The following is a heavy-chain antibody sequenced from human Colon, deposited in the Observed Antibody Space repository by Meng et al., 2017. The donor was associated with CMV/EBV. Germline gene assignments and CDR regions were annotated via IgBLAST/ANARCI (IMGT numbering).Heavy chain of an antibody. D-gene: IGHD6-13*01. CDR1: GYSFTNFD. V-gene: IGHV1-8*01. CDR2: MNPATGNT. CDR3: ARVRLAAAGSEPFSI. Sequence: ASVKVSCKASGYSFTNFDIYWTRQAPGQGLEWMGWMNPATGNTGYAETLQGRVTMTRDSSMGTAYMELSSLRFEDTAVYYCARVRLAAAGSEPFSIWGQGTTVTVSS. J-gene: IGHJ6*02.